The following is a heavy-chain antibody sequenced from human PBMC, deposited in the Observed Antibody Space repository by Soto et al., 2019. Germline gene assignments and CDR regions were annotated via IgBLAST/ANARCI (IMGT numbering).Heavy chain of an antibody. D-gene: IGHD2-2*01. CDR3: ARLGYCSSTSCYGWGYMDV. J-gene: IGHJ6*03. CDR2: MNPKSGNT. V-gene: IGHV1-8*01. CDR1: GYSLNRYG. Sequence: ASVEVSCKASGYSLNRYGIKWVRQATGQGGEWMGWMNPKSGNTGYAQKFQGRVTMTRNTSISTAYMELSSLRSEDTAVYYCARLGYCSSTSCYGWGYMDVWGKGTTVTVSS.